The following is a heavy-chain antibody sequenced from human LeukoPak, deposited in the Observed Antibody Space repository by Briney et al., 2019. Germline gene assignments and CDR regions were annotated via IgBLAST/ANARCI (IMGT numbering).Heavy chain of an antibody. CDR3: ARGACSSTSCLDMDV. CDR2: ISHSGGAI. D-gene: IGHD2-2*01. CDR1: GFTFSSYP. J-gene: IGHJ6*03. V-gene: IGHV3-48*03. Sequence: GGSLRLSCTASGFTFSSYPMHWVRQAPGKGLEWISYISHSGGAIHSADSVKGRFTISRDNAKNSMYLQMSSLRVEDSAVYYCARGACSSTSCLDMDVWGKGTTVTVSS.